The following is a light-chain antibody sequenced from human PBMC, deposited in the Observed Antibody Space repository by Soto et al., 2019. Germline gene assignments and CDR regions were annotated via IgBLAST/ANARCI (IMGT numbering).Light chain of an antibody. CDR1: SSNIGNNY. CDR2: DNK. CDR3: GTWDSSLRVYV. V-gene: IGLV1-51*01. J-gene: IGLJ1*01. Sequence: QSVLTQPPSVSAAPGQKVTVSCSGRSSNIGNNYVSWYQQLPGTAPKPLIFDNKKRPSGIPDRLSGSKSGTSATLGITGLQTGDEADYYCGTWDSSLRVYVFGTGTKLTVL.